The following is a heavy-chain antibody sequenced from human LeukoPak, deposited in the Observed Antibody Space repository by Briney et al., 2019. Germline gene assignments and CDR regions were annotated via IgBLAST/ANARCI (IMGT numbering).Heavy chain of an antibody. CDR2: INPNSGGT. Sequence: ASVKVSCKASGYTLTELSMHWVRQSPGQGLEWMGWINPNSGGTNYAQKFQGRVTMTRDTSISTAYMELSRLRSDDTAVYYCASWMSGAFDIWGQGTMVTVSS. V-gene: IGHV1-2*02. D-gene: IGHD2-2*03. J-gene: IGHJ3*02. CDR1: GYTLTELS. CDR3: ASWMSGAFDI.